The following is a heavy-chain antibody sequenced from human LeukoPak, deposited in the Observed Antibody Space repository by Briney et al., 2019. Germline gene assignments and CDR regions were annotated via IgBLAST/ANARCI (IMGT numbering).Heavy chain of an antibody. V-gene: IGHV1-69*05. J-gene: IGHJ5*02. CDR2: IIPIFGTA. D-gene: IGHD3-3*01. Sequence: SVKVSCKVSGGTFSSYAISWVRQAPGQGLEWMGGIIPIFGTANYAQKFQGRVTITTDESTSTAYMELSSLRSEDTAVYYCARDQSFGGFGVLYTNWFDPWGQGTLVTVSS. CDR3: ARDQSFGGFGVLYTNWFDP. CDR1: GGTFSSYA.